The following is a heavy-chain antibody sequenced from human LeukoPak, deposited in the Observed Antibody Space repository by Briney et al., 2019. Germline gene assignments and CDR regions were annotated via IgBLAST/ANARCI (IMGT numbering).Heavy chain of an antibody. V-gene: IGHV4-59*01. Sequence: KPSETLSLTXTVSGGSISSYYWSWIRQSPGKGLEWIGYIYYSGSTNYNPSLKSRVTISVDTSKNQFSLKLSSVTAADTAVYYCARQVVVAATSWFDPWGQGTLVTVSS. CDR2: IYYSGST. D-gene: IGHD2-15*01. J-gene: IGHJ5*02. CDR3: ARQVVVAATSWFDP. CDR1: GGSISSYY.